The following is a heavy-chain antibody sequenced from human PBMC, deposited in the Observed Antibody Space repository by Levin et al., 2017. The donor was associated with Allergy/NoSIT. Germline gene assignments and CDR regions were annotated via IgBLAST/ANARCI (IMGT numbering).Heavy chain of an antibody. Sequence: GGSLRLSCAASGFTFSGSAMHWVRQASGKGLEWVGRIRSKANSYATAYAASVKGRFTISRDDSKNTAYLQMNSLKTEDTAVYYCTRHDSYGKGDYWGQGTLVTVSS. CDR3: TRHDSYGKGDY. J-gene: IGHJ4*02. V-gene: IGHV3-73*01. CDR1: GFTFSGSA. CDR2: IRSKANSYAT. D-gene: IGHD5-18*01.